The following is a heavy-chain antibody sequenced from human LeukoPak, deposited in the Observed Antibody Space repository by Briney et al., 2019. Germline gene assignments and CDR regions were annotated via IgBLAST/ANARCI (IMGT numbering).Heavy chain of an antibody. CDR3: ARGSGYDFWSDYYGYYYYGMDV. Sequence: PSETLSLTCAVYGGSFSGYYWSWIRQPPGKGLEWIGEINHSGSTNYNPSLKSRVTISVDTSKNQFSLKLSSVTAADTAVYYCARGSGYDFWSDYYGYYYYGMDVWGQGTTVTVSS. V-gene: IGHV4-34*01. D-gene: IGHD3-3*01. CDR2: INHSGST. J-gene: IGHJ6*02. CDR1: GGSFSGYY.